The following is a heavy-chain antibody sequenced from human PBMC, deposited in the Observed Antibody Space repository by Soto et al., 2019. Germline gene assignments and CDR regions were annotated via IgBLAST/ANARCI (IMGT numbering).Heavy chain of an antibody. Sequence: QVQLEESGGGVVQPGRSLRLSCAVSGFTVSSYCMHWVRQAPGKGLAWVAVISRDGRTTFYADSVKGRFTISKDNSRNPRFLEMNSLRDDDMAVYYCTGEVASGYWGQGTLVTVSS. CDR1: GFTVSSYC. V-gene: IGHV3-30*03. CDR3: TGEVASGY. J-gene: IGHJ4*02. CDR2: ISRDGRTT. D-gene: IGHD2-8*02.